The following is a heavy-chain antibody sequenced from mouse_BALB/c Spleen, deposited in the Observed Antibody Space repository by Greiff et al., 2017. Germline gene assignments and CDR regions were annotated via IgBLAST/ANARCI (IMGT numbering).Heavy chain of an antibody. J-gene: IGHJ3*01. D-gene: IGHD2-4*01. CDR2: ISYSGST. CDR3: AYYDSSFAY. Sequence: EVKLMESGPGLVKPSQSLSLTCTVTGYSITSDYAWNWIRQFPGNKLEWMGYISYSGSTSYNPSLKSRISITRDTSKNQFFLQLNSVTTEDTATYYCAYYDSSFAYWGQGTLVTVSA. CDR1: GYSITSDYA. V-gene: IGHV3-2*02.